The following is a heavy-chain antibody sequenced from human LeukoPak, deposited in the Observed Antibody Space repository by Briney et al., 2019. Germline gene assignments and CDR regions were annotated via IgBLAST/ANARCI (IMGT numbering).Heavy chain of an antibody. CDR1: GGSISSYY. V-gene: IGHV4-59*12. CDR2: IYYSGST. J-gene: IGHJ4*02. D-gene: IGHD2/OR15-2a*01. Sequence: PSETLSLTCAVSGGSISSYYWSWIRQPPGKRLEWIGYIYYSGSTYYNPSFKSRATISVDTSKNQVSLKLSSVTAADTAVYYCARVDSTAFYGESFDSWGQGTLVSVSS. CDR3: ARVDSTAFYGESFDS.